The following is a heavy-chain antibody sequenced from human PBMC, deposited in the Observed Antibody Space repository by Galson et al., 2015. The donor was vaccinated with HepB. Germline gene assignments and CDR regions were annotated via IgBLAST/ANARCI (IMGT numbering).Heavy chain of an antibody. D-gene: IGHD6-13*01. CDR3: ARALMEYSSSWYWWFDP. CDR2: VNSDGST. J-gene: IGHJ5*02. V-gene: IGHV3-53*04. Sequence: SLRLSCAASGFTVSSNYMTWVRQAPGKGLEWVSIVNSDGSTYYADSVKGRFTISRHISNNTLYLQMNSLRPEDTAVYYCARALMEYSSSWYWWFDPWGQGTLVTVSS. CDR1: GFTVSSNY.